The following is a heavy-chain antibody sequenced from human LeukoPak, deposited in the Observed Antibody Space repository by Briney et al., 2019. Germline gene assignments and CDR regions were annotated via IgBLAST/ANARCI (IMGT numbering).Heavy chain of an antibody. CDR2: ISYDGSNK. D-gene: IGHD2-21*01. J-gene: IGHJ6*02. Sequence: PGGSLRLSCAASGFTFSSYGMHWVRQAPGKGLEWVAVISYDGSNKYYADSVKGRFTISRDNSRNTLYLQMNSLRAEDTAVYYCTGGTLRRLATVGGDDMDVWGQGTTVTVSS. V-gene: IGHV3-30*03. CDR3: TGGTLRRLATVGGDDMDV. CDR1: GFTFSSYG.